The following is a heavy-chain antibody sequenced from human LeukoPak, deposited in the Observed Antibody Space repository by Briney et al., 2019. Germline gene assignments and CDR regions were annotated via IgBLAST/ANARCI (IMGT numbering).Heavy chain of an antibody. CDR1: GGSISSSSYY. CDR2: IYYSGST. Sequence: PSETLSLTCTVSGGSISSSSYYWGWIRQPPGKGLEWIGSIYYSGSTYYNPSLKSRVTISVDTSKNQFSLKLSSVTAADTAVYYCARDGRDCSGGSCYCFQHWGQGTLVTVSS. CDR3: ARDGRDCSGGSCYCFQH. D-gene: IGHD2-15*01. V-gene: IGHV4-39*07. J-gene: IGHJ1*01.